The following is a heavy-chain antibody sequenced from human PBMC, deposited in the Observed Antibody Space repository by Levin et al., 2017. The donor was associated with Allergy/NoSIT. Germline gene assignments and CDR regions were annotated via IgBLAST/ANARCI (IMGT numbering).Heavy chain of an antibody. CDR3: AKCSGWYGKGYFDL. D-gene: IGHD6-19*01. CDR2: IYSGGDT. CDR1: GFTVSGNY. J-gene: IGHJ2*01. V-gene: IGHV3-53*01. Sequence: QPGGSLRLSCAASGFTVSGNYMSWVRQAPGKGLEWVSVIYSGGDTKYTDSVTGRFTISRDDSKNTLYLQMNSLRVEDTAVYYCAKCSGWYGKGYFDLWGRGTLVTVSS.